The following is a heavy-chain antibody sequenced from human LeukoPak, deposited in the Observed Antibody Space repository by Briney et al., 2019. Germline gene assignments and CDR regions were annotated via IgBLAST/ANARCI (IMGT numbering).Heavy chain of an antibody. D-gene: IGHD3-10*01. V-gene: IGHV1-2*02. CDR1: GYTFTSYG. CDR2: INPNSGGT. J-gene: IGHJ5*02. Sequence: ASVKVSCKASGYTFTSYGISWVRQPPGQGLEWMGWINPNSGGTNYAQKFQGRVTMTRDTSISTAYMELSRLRSDDTAVYYCARDQGYYGSGSSGQNWFDPWGQGTLVTVSS. CDR3: ARDQGYYGSGSSGQNWFDP.